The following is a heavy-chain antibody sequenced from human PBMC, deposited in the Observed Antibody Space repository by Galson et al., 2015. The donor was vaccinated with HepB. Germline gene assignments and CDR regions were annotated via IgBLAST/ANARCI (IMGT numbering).Heavy chain of an antibody. D-gene: IGHD3-22*01. CDR2: ISYDGSNK. J-gene: IGHJ4*02. CDR3: AREFYDSSGYYWPFDY. CDR1: GFTFSSYA. V-gene: IGHV3-30-3*01. Sequence: SLRLSCAASGFTFSSYAMHWVRQAPGKGLEWVAVISYDGSNKYYADSVKGRFTISRDNSKNTLYLQMNSLRAEDTAVYYCAREFYDSSGYYWPFDYWGQGTLVTVSS.